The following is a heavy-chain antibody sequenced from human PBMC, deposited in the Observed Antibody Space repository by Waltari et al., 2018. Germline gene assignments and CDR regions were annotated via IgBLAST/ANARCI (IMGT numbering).Heavy chain of an antibody. CDR3: ARDLASYCSSTNCYFESESYFDY. CDR2: IIPIFGTA. V-gene: IGHV1-69*01. D-gene: IGHD2-2*01. J-gene: IGHJ4*02. CDR1: GGTFSSYA. Sequence: QVQLVQSGAEVKRPGSSVKVSCKASGGTFSSYAFSWVRQVPGQGLEWMGGIIPIFGTANYAQKFQGRVTITADESTSTTYMELSSLRSEDTAVYYCARDLASYCSSTNCYFESESYFDYWGQGTLVTVSS.